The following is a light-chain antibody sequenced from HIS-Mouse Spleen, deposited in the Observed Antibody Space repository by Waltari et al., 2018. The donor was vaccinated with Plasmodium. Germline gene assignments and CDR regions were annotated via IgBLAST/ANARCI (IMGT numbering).Light chain of an antibody. V-gene: IGLV2-11*01. CDR3: CSYAGSYTLV. Sequence: QSALTQPRSVSGSPGQSVTLSFPGTSSDFGGYNYVSWYPQHPAKAPKLMIYDVSKRPSGVPDRFSGSKSGNTASLTISGLQAEDEADYYCCSYAGSYTLVFGGGTKLTVL. CDR2: DVS. CDR1: SSDFGGYNY. J-gene: IGLJ3*02.